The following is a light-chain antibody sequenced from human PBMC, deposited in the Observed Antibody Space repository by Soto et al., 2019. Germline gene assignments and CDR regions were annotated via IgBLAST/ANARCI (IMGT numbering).Light chain of an antibody. J-gene: IGKJ3*01. CDR2: GAS. CDR1: QSLSINS. Sequence: EIVLTQSPGTLSLSPGERATLSCRASQSLSINSLAWYQQKPGQSPRLLVYGASTRDTGIPDRFRGSGSGTDFALTISSLEPEDLAMYYCQQYDGSPLTFGPGTKVDI. V-gene: IGKV3-20*01. CDR3: QQYDGSPLT.